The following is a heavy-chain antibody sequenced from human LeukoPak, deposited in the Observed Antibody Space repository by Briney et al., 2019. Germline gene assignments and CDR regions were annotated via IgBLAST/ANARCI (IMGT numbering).Heavy chain of an antibody. J-gene: IGHJ4*02. CDR3: TTESPYIVVVIAANY. D-gene: IGHD2-15*01. CDR2: IKRKTDGSIR. CDR1: GFTFSNGW. Sequence: SGGSLRLSCAASGFTFSNGWMSWVRQAPGKGPEWVVRIKRKTDGSIRDYAAPVKGRFTISRDDSKNTLYLQMNSLKTGDTAVYYCTTESPYIVVVIAANYWGQGTLVTVSS. V-gene: IGHV3-15*01.